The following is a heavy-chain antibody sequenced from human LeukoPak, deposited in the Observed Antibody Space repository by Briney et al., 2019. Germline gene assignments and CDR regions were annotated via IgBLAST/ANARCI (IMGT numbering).Heavy chain of an antibody. CDR1: GGSISSGSYY. CDR3: ARGLDGSGSYYKDDY. Sequence: PSETLSLTCTVSGGSISSGSYYWGWIRQPPGKGLEWIGSIYYSGSTHYNPSLKSRVTISVDTSKNQFSLKLSSVTAADTAVYYCARGLDGSGSYYKDDYWGQGTLVTVSS. CDR2: IYYSGST. J-gene: IGHJ4*02. V-gene: IGHV4-39*07. D-gene: IGHD3-10*01.